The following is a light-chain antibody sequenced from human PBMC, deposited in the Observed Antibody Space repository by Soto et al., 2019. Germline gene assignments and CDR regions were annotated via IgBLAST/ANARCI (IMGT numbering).Light chain of an antibody. CDR3: VLYMGSGISV. Sequence: QTVVTQEPSFSVSPGGTVTLTCGLSSGSVSINYYPSWYQQTPGQAPRTLIYSTNTRSSGVPDRFSGSILGNKAALTITGAQADDESHYHCVLYMGSGISVFGGGTKLTVL. CDR2: STN. V-gene: IGLV8-61*01. CDR1: SGSVSINYY. J-gene: IGLJ2*01.